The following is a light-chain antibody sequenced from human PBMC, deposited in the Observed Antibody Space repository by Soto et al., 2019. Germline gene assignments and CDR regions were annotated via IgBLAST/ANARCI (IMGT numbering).Light chain of an antibody. Sequence: EIVLTQSPGTLSLSPGERATLSCRASQSVSSSYLAWYQQKPGQAPRLLIYGASSRATGIADRFSGSGSGTDFTLTISRLEPEDFAVYYCQQYGFLPRAFGQGTKVEIK. CDR3: QQYGFLPRA. CDR1: QSVSSSY. CDR2: GAS. J-gene: IGKJ1*01. V-gene: IGKV3-20*01.